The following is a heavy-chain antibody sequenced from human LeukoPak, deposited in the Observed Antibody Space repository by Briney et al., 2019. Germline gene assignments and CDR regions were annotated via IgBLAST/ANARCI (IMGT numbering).Heavy chain of an antibody. D-gene: IGHD3-10*01. CDR1: GFTFSSYA. J-gene: IGHJ6*02. V-gene: IGHV3-64*04. CDR2: ISSNGGST. CDR3: ARSGFGVLYYYGMDV. Sequence: GGSLRLSCSASGFTFSSYAMHWVRQAPGKGLEYVSAISSNGGSTYYADSVKGRFTISRDNSKNTLWLQMNSLRAEDTAVYYCARSGFGVLYYYGMDVWGQGTTVTVSS.